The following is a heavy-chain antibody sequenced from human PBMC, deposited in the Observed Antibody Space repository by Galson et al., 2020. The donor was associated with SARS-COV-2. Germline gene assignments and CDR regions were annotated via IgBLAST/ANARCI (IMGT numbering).Heavy chain of an antibody. CDR3: AKGRGAGLIDFFDY. CDR2: IIGGGDGT. Sequence: GGSLRLSCAASGLIFRDYAMAWVRQAPGKGLEWVSSIIGGGDGTYFADSVRGRFSISRDNSKNTLHLQMNSLRVGDTAIYYCAKGRGAGLIDFFDYWGQGALVTVSS. CDR1: GLIFRDYA. D-gene: IGHD3-10*01. V-gene: IGHV3-23*01. J-gene: IGHJ4*02.